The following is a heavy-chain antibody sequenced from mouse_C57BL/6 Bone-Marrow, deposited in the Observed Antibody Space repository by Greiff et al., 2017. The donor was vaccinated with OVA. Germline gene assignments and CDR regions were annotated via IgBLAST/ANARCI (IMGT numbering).Heavy chain of an antibody. CDR2: IDPSDSYT. D-gene: IGHD2-4*01. V-gene: IGHV1-69*01. CDR3: AIGGILYYDYEDV. J-gene: IGHJ1*03. Sequence: QVQLQQPGAELVMPGASVKLSCKASGYTFTSYWMHWVKQRPGQGLEWIGEIDPSDSYTNYNQKFKGKSTLTVDKSSSTAYMQLSSLTSEDSAVYYCAIGGILYYDYEDVWGTGTTVTVSS. CDR1: GYTFTSYW.